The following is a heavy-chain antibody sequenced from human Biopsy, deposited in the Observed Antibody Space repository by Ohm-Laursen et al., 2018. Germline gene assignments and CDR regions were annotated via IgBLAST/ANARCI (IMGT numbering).Heavy chain of an antibody. Sequence: GTLSLTCAVSGASLSSHYWSWIRQPPGKGLEWLGYFYGSGNTYYNPSLKSRVTISVDPSKNQFSLKLNAVTAADTAVYYCAKGITVYGVVLPYYFDDWGQGTLVTVSS. J-gene: IGHJ4*02. CDR2: FYGSGNT. CDR1: GASLSSHY. D-gene: IGHD3-3*01. V-gene: IGHV4-59*11. CDR3: AKGITVYGVVLPYYFDD.